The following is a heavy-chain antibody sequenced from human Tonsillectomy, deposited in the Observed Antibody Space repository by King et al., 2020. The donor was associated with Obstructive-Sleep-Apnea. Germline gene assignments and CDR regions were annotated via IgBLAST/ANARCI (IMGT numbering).Heavy chain of an antibody. Sequence: VQLVESGGGLVQPGGSLRLSCGASGFTFNNYAMHWVRQAPGKGLEWVSIISANGGSTYYADSVKGRFTISRDNSKNTLYLQMKSLRAEDTAKYYCAKDRGGSGWFGIGDDAFDIWGQGTMVTVSS. D-gene: IGHD6-19*01. CDR3: AKDRGGSGWFGIGDDAFDI. CDR2: ISANGGST. CDR1: GFTFNNYA. V-gene: IGHV3-23*04. J-gene: IGHJ3*02.